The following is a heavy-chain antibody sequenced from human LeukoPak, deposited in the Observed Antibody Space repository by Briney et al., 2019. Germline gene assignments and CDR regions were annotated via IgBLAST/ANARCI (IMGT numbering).Heavy chain of an antibody. CDR1: GYTFTDSY. CDR3: ARGLYSGDWGVDC. J-gene: IGHJ4*02. V-gene: IGHV1-2*06. Sequence: GASLKVSCKPSGYTFTDSYIDWARQAPGQGLEWMGRVNPNSGGTNYAQTIPRTATMTRDTSISTVYMELSRLRSDDTAVYYCARGLYSGDWGVDCWGQGTLVTVSS. D-gene: IGHD2-21*02. CDR2: VNPNSGGT.